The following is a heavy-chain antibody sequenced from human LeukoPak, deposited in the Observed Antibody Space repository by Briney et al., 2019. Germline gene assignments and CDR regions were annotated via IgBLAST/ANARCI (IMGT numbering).Heavy chain of an antibody. Sequence: ASVKVSCKASGYSFTSYGISWVRQAPGQGLEWMGWISTYNGNTNYAQKLLGRVTMTTDTSTSTAYMELRSLRSDDTAVYYCARHYCSGGSCYGVFDYWGQGTLVTVSS. D-gene: IGHD2-15*01. CDR2: ISTYNGNT. CDR3: ARHYCSGGSCYGVFDY. CDR1: GYSFTSYG. V-gene: IGHV1-18*01. J-gene: IGHJ4*02.